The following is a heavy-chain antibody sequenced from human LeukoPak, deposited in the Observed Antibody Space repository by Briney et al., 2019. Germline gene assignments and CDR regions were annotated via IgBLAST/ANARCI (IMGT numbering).Heavy chain of an antibody. CDR2: IYYSGST. CDR3: AKHYMGSSYNRGLDS. V-gene: IGHV4-39*01. CDR1: GVSISSSSYYY. D-gene: IGHD3-10*01. Sequence: NTSETLSLTCTVSGVSISSSSYYYWGWIRQPPGKGLEWIGNIYYSGSTYYNPSLKSRVTISVDTSKNQFSLKLSSVTAADTAIYYCAKHYMGSSYNRGLDSWGQGTLVTVPS. J-gene: IGHJ4*02.